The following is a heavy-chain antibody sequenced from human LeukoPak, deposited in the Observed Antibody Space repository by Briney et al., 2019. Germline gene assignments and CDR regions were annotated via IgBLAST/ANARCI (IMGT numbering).Heavy chain of an antibody. CDR2: ISGSGGST. CDR1: GFTFSSYA. V-gene: IGHV3-23*01. D-gene: IGHD3-22*01. CDR3: AKDRDYYDSSGYPPYNWFDP. Sequence: GGSLRLSCAASGFTFSSYAMSWVRQAPGKGLDWVSAISGSGGSTYYADSVKGRFTISRDNSKNTLYLQMNSLRAEDTAVYYCAKDRDYYDSSGYPPYNWFDPWGQGTLVTVSS. J-gene: IGHJ5*02.